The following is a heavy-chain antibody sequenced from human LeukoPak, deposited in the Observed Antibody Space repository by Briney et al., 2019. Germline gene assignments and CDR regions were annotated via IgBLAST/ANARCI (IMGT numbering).Heavy chain of an antibody. CDR1: GYTFTSYY. J-gene: IGHJ4*02. CDR2: INPSGGST. D-gene: IGHD3-3*01. Sequence: ASVKVSCKASGYTFTSYYMHWVRQAPGQGLEWMGIINPSGGSTSYAQKLQGRVTMTTDTSTTTAYMELRSLRFDDTAVYYCARYYDFWSGYSYYFDYWGQGTLVTVSS. V-gene: IGHV1-46*01. CDR3: ARYYDFWSGYSYYFDY.